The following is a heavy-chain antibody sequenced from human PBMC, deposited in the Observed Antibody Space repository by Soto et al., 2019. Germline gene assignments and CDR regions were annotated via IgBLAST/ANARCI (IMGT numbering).Heavy chain of an antibody. J-gene: IGHJ4*02. V-gene: IGHV4-34*01. Sequence: QVQLQQWGAGLLKPSETLSLTCAVYGGSFSGYYWSWIRQPPGKGLEWIGEINHSGSTNYNPSLKSRVTISVDTSKNQFSLKLSSVTAADTAVYYCARGGEYSSSSCDYWGQGTLVTVSS. CDR3: ARGGEYSSSSCDY. D-gene: IGHD6-6*01. CDR1: GGSFSGYY. CDR2: INHSGST.